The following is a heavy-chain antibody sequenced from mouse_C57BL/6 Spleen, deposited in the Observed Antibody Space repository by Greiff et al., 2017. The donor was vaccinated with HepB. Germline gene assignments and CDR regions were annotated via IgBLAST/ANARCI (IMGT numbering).Heavy chain of an antibody. V-gene: IGHV1-69*01. Sequence: QVQLQQPGAELVMPGASVKLSCKASGYTFTSYWMHWVKQRPGQGLEWIGEIDPSDSYTNYNQKFKGKSTLTVDKSSSPAYMQLSSLTSEDSAVYYCARVYSNYRGLMDYWGQGTSVTVSS. J-gene: IGHJ4*01. CDR3: ARVYSNYRGLMDY. CDR2: IDPSDSYT. D-gene: IGHD2-5*01. CDR1: GYTFTSYW.